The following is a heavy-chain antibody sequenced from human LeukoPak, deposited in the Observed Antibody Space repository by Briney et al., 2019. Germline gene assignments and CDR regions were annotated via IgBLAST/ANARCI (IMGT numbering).Heavy chain of an antibody. V-gene: IGHV3-15*01. D-gene: IGHD1-26*01. J-gene: IGHJ4*02. CDR3: TTDRGNTPFNY. Sequence: PGGSLRLSCAASGFTFSNAWMSWVRQAPGKGLEWVGRIKSKTDGGTTDYAAPVRGRFTISRDDSKNTLYLQMNSLKTEDTAVYYCTTDRGNTPFNYWGQGTLVTVSS. CDR1: GFTFSNAW. CDR2: IKSKTDGGTT.